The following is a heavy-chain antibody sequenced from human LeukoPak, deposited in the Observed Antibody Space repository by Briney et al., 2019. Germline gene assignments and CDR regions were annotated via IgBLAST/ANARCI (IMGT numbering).Heavy chain of an antibody. V-gene: IGHV4-59*01. CDR1: GVTNSTYY. CDR3: ARGGAARLHFQN. J-gene: IGHJ1*01. D-gene: IGHD6-6*01. CDR2: IYHSGST. Sequence: SVTLSLTCTVSGVTNSTYYWNWIRQPPRKGLEWIGYIYHSGSTNYNPSLQSRVTISVDTSKNQFSLNLNSVTAADTAVYYCARGGAARLHFQNWGQGTLVTVSS.